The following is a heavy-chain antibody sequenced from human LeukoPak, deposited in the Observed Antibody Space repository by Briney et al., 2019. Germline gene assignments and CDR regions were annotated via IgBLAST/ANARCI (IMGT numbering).Heavy chain of an antibody. D-gene: IGHD5-12*01. V-gene: IGHV4-39*01. CDR2: IYYSRCT. Sequence: SETLSLTCTVSGGSLSSSSYYWGWIRQPPGKGLAWIGSIYYSRCTYYNPSLRSRITISVDTSKKQFYMKLSSVTAADTAVYYCARPGYSGYDWGQGTLVTVSS. J-gene: IGHJ4*02. CDR1: GGSLSSSSYY. CDR3: ARPGYSGYD.